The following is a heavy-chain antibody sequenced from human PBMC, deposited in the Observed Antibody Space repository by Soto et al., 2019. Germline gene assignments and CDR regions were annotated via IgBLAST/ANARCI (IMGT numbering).Heavy chain of an antibody. CDR1: WGTFIRYA. V-gene: IGHV1-69*06. CDR3: ARGHYGMDV. CDR2: IIPIFGTA. J-gene: IGHJ6*02. Sequence: SVKVSFKASWGTFIRYAISSVRQAPGQGLEWMGGIIPIFGTANYAQKFQGRVTITADKSTSTAYMELSSLRSEDTAVYYCARGHYGMDVWGQGTTVTVSS.